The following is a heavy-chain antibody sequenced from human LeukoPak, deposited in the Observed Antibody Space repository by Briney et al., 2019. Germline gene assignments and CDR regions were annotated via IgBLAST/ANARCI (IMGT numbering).Heavy chain of an antibody. J-gene: IGHJ5*02. CDR3: ARDNSVRDEAWWFNP. D-gene: IGHD5-24*01. CDR1: GYTFTSNY. CDR2: ISPSGGST. V-gene: IGHV1-46*01. Sequence: ASVKLSCKAFGYTFTSNYMHWMRQAPGQGPEWRGIISPSGGSTTYAQKFQGRVTLTRDMSTSTDYLELSSLRSEDTAVYYCARDNSVRDEAWWFNPWGQGTLVTVSS.